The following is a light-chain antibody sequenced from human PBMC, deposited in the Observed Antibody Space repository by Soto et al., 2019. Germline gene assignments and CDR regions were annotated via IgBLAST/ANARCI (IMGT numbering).Light chain of an antibody. Sequence: QSVLTQPASVNRFPGQSITISCNGTSSDVGGYNYVSWYQQHPGKAPKLMIYDVSNRPSGVSNRFSGSKSGNTASLTISGLQAEDEADYYCSSYTSSSTLGVFGTGTKVTVL. CDR1: SSDVGGYNY. V-gene: IGLV2-14*01. CDR3: SSYTSSSTLGV. J-gene: IGLJ1*01. CDR2: DVS.